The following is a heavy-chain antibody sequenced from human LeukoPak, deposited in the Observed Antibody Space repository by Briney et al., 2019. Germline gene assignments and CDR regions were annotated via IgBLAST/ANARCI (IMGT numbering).Heavy chain of an antibody. V-gene: IGHV1-18*04. CDR1: GYTFTSYY. D-gene: IGHD4-17*01. Sequence: ASVKVSFKASGYTFTSYYMHWVRQAPGQGLEWMGWISAYNGNTHYAQKFRGRLTLTTETSTSTAYLELRSLKSDDTAVYYCARDRVGGDLTGVSLYWGQGTLVTVSS. J-gene: IGHJ4*01. CDR3: ARDRVGGDLTGVSLY. CDR2: ISAYNGNT.